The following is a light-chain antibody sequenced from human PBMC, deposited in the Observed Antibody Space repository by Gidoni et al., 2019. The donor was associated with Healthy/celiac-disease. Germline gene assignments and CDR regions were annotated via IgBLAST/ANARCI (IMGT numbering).Light chain of an antibody. CDR1: QSVSSY. J-gene: IGKJ3*01. Sequence: EIVLTQSPATLSLSPGERATLSCRASQSVSSYLAWYQQKPGQAPRLLSDDASNRATGIPARFSGSGSGTDFTLTISSLEPEDFAGYYCQRGITFGHXTKVDIK. CDR3: QRGIT. V-gene: IGKV3-11*01. CDR2: DAS.